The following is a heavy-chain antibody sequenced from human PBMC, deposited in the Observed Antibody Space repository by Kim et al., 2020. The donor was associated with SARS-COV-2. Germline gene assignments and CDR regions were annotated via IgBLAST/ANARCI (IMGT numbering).Heavy chain of an antibody. D-gene: IGHD2-21*01. CDR2: IYYSGST. Sequence: SGTLSLTCTVSGGSISSGGYYWSWIRQHPGKGLEWIGYIYYSGSTYYNPSLKSRVTISVDTSKNQFSLKLSSVTAADTAVYYCARGPYSGFDYWGQGTLVTVSS. CDR3: ARGPYSGFDY. CDR1: GGSISSGGYY. V-gene: IGHV4-31*03. J-gene: IGHJ4*02.